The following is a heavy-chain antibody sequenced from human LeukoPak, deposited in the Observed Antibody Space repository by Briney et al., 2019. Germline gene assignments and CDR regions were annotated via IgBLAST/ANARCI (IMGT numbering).Heavy chain of an antibody. CDR1: GGSLSSGGYF. D-gene: IGHD5-12*01. Sequence: KASQTLSLTCTVSGGSLSSGGYFWSWIRQPPGKGLEWVAYIYYTGTANYHPSLKSRVSTSVDTSKNQFSLKLSSVTAADTAVYYCARIGHEDSFVATGHFDYWGLGTLVTVSS. CDR2: IYYTGTA. V-gene: IGHV4-30-4*01. J-gene: IGHJ4*02. CDR3: ARIGHEDSFVATGHFDY.